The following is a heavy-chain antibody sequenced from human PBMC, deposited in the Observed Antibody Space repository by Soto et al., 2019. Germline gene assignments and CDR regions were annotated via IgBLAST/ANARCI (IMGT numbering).Heavy chain of an antibody. D-gene: IGHD6-13*01. CDR1: GYSFTSYW. CDR3: ARYSIVKVVGLEKGY. CDR2: IDPSDSYT. Sequence: GESLKISCKGSGYSFTSYWIRWVRQMPGKGLDWMGRIDPSDSYTNYSPSFQGHVTISADKSISTAYLQWTSLKASDTAMYYCARYSIVKVVGLEKGYWGQATLVTVSS. J-gene: IGHJ4*02. V-gene: IGHV5-10-1*01.